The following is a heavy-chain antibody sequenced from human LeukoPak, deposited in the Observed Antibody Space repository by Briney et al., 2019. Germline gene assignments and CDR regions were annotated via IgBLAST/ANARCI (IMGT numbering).Heavy chain of an antibody. D-gene: IGHD6-19*01. J-gene: IGHJ6*03. V-gene: IGHV4-4*02. Sequence: SETLSLTCTVSGGSISSSNWWGWVRQPPGKGLECIGEIYHSGTTNYNPSLKSRVTISVDTSKNQFSLKLSSVTAADTAVYYCARENLYSSGWYAVYYYYMDVWGKGTTVTVSS. CDR2: IYHSGTT. CDR3: ARENLYSSGWYAVYYYYMDV. CDR1: GGSISSSNW.